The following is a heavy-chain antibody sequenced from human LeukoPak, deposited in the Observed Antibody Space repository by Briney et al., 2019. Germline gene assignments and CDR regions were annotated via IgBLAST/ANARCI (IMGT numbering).Heavy chain of an antibody. CDR2: SRRKSQSYTT. J-gene: IGHJ3*02. D-gene: IGHD3-16*01. CDR1: GFSFDDHG. V-gene: IGHV3-72*01. CDR3: TRDGGDSGNTAFDI. Sequence: PGGSLRLSCEASGFSFDDHGMTWVRQAPGKGLEWVGRSRRKSQSYTTEYAASVKDRFTISRDDSKNSLHLQMNSLKTEDTAVYFCTRDGGDSGNTAFDIWGQGTMVTVSS.